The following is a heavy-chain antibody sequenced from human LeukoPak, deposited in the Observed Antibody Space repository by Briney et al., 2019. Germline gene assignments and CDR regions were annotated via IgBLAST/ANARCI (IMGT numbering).Heavy chain of an antibody. D-gene: IGHD3-3*01. J-gene: IGHJ5*02. CDR3: ARDRHDFWSEEIGWFDP. Sequence: SETLSLTCTVSGYSISSGYYWGWIRQPPGKGLERIGSIYDSRSTYYNPSLQSRLTISVDTSKNLLSLTLSSVTAADTAVYYCARDRHDFWSEEIGWFDPWGQGTLVTVSS. CDR2: IYDSRST. V-gene: IGHV4-38-2*02. CDR1: GYSISSGYY.